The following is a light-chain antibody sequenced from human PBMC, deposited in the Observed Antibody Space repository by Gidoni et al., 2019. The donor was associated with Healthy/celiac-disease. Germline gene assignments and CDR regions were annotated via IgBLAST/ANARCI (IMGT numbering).Light chain of an antibody. Sequence: DIQMTQSPSPLSASVRYRVTITCRASQGISNYLAWYQQKPGKVPKLLIYAASTLQSGVPSRFSGSGSGTDFTLTISSLQPEDVATYYCQKYNSAPWTFGQGTKVEIK. CDR3: QKYNSAPWT. CDR1: QGISNY. V-gene: IGKV1-27*01. J-gene: IGKJ1*01. CDR2: AAS.